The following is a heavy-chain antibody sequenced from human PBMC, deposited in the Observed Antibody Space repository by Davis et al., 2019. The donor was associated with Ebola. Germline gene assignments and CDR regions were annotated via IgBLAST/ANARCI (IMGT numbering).Heavy chain of an antibody. CDR2: IYYSGTT. V-gene: IGHV4-30-4*01. CDR3: ARDLRYDSSGYDYYFYMDV. Sequence: PSETLSLTCTVSGGSISSGDDYWNWIRQPPGKGLEWIGYIYYSGTTYYNPSLKSRVTISLDTSKNQFSLNLYSVTAADTAVYYCARDLRYDSSGYDYYFYMDVWGKGTTVTVSS. D-gene: IGHD3-22*01. CDR1: GGSISSGDDY. J-gene: IGHJ6*03.